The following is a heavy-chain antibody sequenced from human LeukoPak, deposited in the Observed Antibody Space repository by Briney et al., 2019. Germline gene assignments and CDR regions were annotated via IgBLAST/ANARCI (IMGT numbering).Heavy chain of an antibody. J-gene: IGHJ6*03. Sequence: ASVKVSCKASGYTFGSYGISWVRQAPGQGLEWMGWISAYNGNTNYAQKFQGRVTMTTDTSTSTAYMELSRLRSDDTAVYYCASGDYYMDVWGKGTTVTISS. CDR2: ISAYNGNT. D-gene: IGHD3-3*01. V-gene: IGHV1-18*01. CDR1: GYTFGSYG. CDR3: ASGDYYMDV.